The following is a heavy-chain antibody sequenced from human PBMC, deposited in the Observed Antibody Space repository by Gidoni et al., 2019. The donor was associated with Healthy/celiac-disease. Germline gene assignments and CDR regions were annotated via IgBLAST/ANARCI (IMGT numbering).Heavy chain of an antibody. Sequence: QVQLVQSGAAVKKPGASVKVSCKASGYTFTGDYMHWVRQAPGQGLEWMGWINPNSGGTNYAQKFQGWVTMTRDTSISTAYMELSRLRSDDTAVYYCARDWPRYCSGGSCYSYGMDVWGQGTTVTVSS. D-gene: IGHD2-15*01. CDR3: ARDWPRYCSGGSCYSYGMDV. V-gene: IGHV1-2*04. J-gene: IGHJ6*02. CDR2: INPNSGGT. CDR1: GYTFTGDY.